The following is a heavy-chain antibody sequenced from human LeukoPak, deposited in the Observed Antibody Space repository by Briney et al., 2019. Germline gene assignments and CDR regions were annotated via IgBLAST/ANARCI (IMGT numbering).Heavy chain of an antibody. CDR3: ARAPPTTVPPFDP. V-gene: IGHV4-39*07. Sequence: SETLSLTCTVSGGSISSSSYYWGWISQPPGKALAWLGSIYYSGSTYYNPSLKSRVTISVDTSKNQFSLKLSSVTAADTAVYYCARAPPTTVPPFDPWGQGTLVTVSS. J-gene: IGHJ5*02. CDR1: GGSISSSSYY. CDR2: IYYSGST. D-gene: IGHD4-17*01.